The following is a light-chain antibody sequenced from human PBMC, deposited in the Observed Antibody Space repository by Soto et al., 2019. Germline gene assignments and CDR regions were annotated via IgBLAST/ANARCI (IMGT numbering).Light chain of an antibody. CDR1: QSVSSN. CDR2: GAS. CDR3: QQYNNWPPWT. J-gene: IGKJ1*01. V-gene: IGKV3-15*01. Sequence: EIVLTQSPCTLSLSPGERATLSCRASQSVSSNLAWSQQKPGQAPRLLIYGASTRATGIPARFSGSGSGTEFTLTISSLQSEDFAVYYCQQYNNWPPWTFGQGTKVDIK.